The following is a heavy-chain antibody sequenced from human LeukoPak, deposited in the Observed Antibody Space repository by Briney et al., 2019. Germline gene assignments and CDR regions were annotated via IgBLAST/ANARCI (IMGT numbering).Heavy chain of an antibody. V-gene: IGHV3-53*04. CDR1: GFTVSSNY. J-gene: IGHJ3*02. D-gene: IGHD3-9*01. CDR3: ARGSTDWYLAFDI. Sequence: PGGSLRLSCAASGFTVSSNYMSWVHQAPGKELEWVSVLYSGGNTYYADSVKGRFTISRHNSKNTLYLQMNSLRVEDTAVYYCARGSTDWYLAFDIWGQGTMATVSS. CDR2: LYSGGNT.